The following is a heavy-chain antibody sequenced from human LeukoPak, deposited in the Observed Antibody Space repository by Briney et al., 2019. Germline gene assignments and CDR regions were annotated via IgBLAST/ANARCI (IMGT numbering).Heavy chain of an antibody. V-gene: IGHV1-2*02. CDR3: ARDYPHHRFDY. Sequence: ASVKVSCKASGYTFINFWMHWVRQAPGQGLEWMGWIDLRTGDATSAQRLQGRVTMTSDTSISTTYMELSRLTSDDTAVYYCARDYPHHRFDYWGQGTLVTVSS. D-gene: IGHD1-14*01. CDR1: GYTFINFW. J-gene: IGHJ4*02. CDR2: IDLRTGDA.